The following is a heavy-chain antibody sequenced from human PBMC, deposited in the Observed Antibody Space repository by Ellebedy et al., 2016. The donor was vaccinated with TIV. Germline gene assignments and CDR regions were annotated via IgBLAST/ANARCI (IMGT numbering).Heavy chain of an antibody. CDR3: AKGWLGAGAGTDFDS. Sequence: GESLKISXAASGFPFSSYAMSWVRQPPGKGLEWVSSISDSGGNTYYADSVRGRFTFSRDNSKNTLYLQMNSLRAEDTAVYYCAKGWLGAGAGTDFDSWGRGTLVTVSS. D-gene: IGHD6-13*01. J-gene: IGHJ4*02. CDR2: ISDSGGNT. CDR1: GFPFSSYA. V-gene: IGHV3-23*01.